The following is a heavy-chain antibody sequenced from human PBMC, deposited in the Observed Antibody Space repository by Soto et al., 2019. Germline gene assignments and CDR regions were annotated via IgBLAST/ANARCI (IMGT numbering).Heavy chain of an antibody. CDR3: ARGGRRHYYDSSGYYSPRDAFDI. J-gene: IGHJ3*02. Sequence: ASVKVSCKASGYTFTGYYMHWVRQAPGQGLEWMGWINPNSGGTNYAQKFQGWVTMTRDTSISTAYMELSRLRSDDTAVYYCARGGRRHYYDSSGYYSPRDAFDIWGQGTMVTVSS. V-gene: IGHV1-2*04. CDR1: GYTFTGYY. D-gene: IGHD3-22*01. CDR2: INPNSGGT.